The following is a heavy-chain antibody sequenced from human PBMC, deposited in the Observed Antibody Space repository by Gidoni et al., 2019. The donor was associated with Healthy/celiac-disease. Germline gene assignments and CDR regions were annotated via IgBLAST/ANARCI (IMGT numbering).Heavy chain of an antibody. J-gene: IGHJ6*02. CDR1: GGSISSGSYY. D-gene: IGHD4-4*01. Sequence: QVQLQESGPGLVKPSQTLSLTCTVSGGSISSGSYYWSWIRQPAGKGLEWIGRIYTRGSTNYNPSLKSRVTISVDTSKNQFSLKLSSVTAADTAVYYCAREGMTTVTRSYGHNYYYYYGMDVWGQGTTVTVSS. V-gene: IGHV4-61*02. CDR2: IYTRGST. CDR3: AREGMTTVTRSYGHNYYYYYGMDV.